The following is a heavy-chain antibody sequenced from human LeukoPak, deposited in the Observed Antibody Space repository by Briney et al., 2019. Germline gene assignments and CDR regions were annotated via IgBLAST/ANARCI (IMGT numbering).Heavy chain of an antibody. CDR1: GGSFSGYY. D-gene: IGHD4-4*01. CDR3: ARGLVRRMTTVIKNWFDP. Sequence: KPSETLSLTCAVYGGSFSGYYWSWIRQPPGKGLEWIGEINHSGSTNYNPSLKSRVTISVDTSKNQFSLKLSSVTAADTAVYYCARGLVRRMTTVIKNWFDPWGQGTLVTVSS. V-gene: IGHV4-34*01. J-gene: IGHJ5*02. CDR2: INHSGST.